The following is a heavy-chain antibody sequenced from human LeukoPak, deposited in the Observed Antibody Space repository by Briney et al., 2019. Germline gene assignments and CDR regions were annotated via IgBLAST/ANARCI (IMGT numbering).Heavy chain of an antibody. J-gene: IGHJ4*02. CDR1: GFTFSSYW. CDR2: IQQDESEK. D-gene: IGHD1-1*01. V-gene: IGHV3-7*01. Sequence: GGSLRLSCAASGFTFSSYWMSCVRQAPGKGLEGVANIQQDESEKYYVDSVKGRFTISRDNAKISLYLQMNSLRAEDTAVYYCARDKIEGPTKLDYWGQGILVTVSS. CDR3: ARDKIEGPTKLDY.